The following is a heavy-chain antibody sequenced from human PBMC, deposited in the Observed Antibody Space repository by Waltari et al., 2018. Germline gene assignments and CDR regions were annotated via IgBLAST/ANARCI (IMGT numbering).Heavy chain of an antibody. CDR1: GVSISALY. CDR3: ARVRYSGNYYYFDS. Sequence: QVQLQESGPGLVKPSETLSPTCTVSGVSISALYWSWIRQPPGKGLEWIGYIYSSGSTYYNPSLQSRVTISVDTSKSHVSLTLTSVTAADTAVYYCARVRYSGNYYYFDSWGRGTLVTVSS. CDR2: IYSSGST. D-gene: IGHD1-26*01. V-gene: IGHV4-59*01. J-gene: IGHJ4*02.